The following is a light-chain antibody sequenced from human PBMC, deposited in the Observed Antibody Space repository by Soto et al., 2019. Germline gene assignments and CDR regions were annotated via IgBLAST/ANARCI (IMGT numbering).Light chain of an antibody. CDR3: SSWTSSSSYV. J-gene: IGLJ1*01. CDR1: SSDVGGYNS. V-gene: IGLV2-14*01. CDR2: DVT. Sequence: LTQPASVSGSPGLSIAISCSGTSSDVGGYNSVSWYQQYPGKAPKLIIHDVTNRPSGVSDRFSGSKSGNTASLTISGLQAEDEADYYCSSWTSSSSYVFGSGTKVTVL.